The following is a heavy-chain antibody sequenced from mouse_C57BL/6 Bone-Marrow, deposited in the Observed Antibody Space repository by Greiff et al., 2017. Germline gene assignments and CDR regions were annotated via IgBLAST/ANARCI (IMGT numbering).Heavy chain of an antibody. CDR1: GYTFTDYE. J-gene: IGHJ3*01. CDR2: IDPETGGT. Sequence: QVQLQQSGAELVRPGASVTLSCKASGYTFTDYEMHWVKQTPVHGLEWIGAIDPETGGTAYNQKFKGKAILTADKSSSPAYMELRSLTSEDSAVYYCTSAYYRTWFAYWGQGTLVTVSA. D-gene: IGHD2-12*01. V-gene: IGHV1-15*01. CDR3: TSAYYRTWFAY.